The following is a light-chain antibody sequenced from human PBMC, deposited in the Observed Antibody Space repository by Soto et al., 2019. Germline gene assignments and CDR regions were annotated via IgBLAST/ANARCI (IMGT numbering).Light chain of an antibody. J-gene: IGLJ3*02. CDR2: DVT. Sequence: QSVLTQPRSVSGSPGQSVTISCTGTSSDVGDYHYVSWYQHHPGKAPKLMIYDVTKRPSGVPNRFSGSKSGNTASLTISGLQAEVEADYYCCSYAGSYTWVFGGGTQLTVL. CDR3: CSYAGSYTWV. V-gene: IGLV2-11*01. CDR1: SSDVGDYHY.